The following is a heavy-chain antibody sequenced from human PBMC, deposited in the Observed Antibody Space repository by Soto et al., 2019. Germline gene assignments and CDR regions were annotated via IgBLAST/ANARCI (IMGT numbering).Heavy chain of an antibody. J-gene: IGHJ6*02. Sequence: QVQLVQSGAELKKTGSSVKVSCRASGDTFSSYAVNWVRQAPGRGLEWMGRIITVLGTTDYAQNFKGRVTITAEKSTKTVSMELSSLRSEDTAVYYCARRRYCGYDCYHKHYYGMDVWGQGTTVTVAS. D-gene: IGHD2-21*01. CDR3: ARRRYCGYDCYHKHYYGMDV. CDR2: IITVLGTT. CDR1: GDTFSSYA. V-gene: IGHV1-69*08.